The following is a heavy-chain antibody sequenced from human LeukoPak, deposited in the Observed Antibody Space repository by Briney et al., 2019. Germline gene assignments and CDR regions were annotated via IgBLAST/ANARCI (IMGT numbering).Heavy chain of an antibody. V-gene: IGHV3-48*01. CDR1: GFTFSSYS. CDR2: ISSSSSTI. J-gene: IGHJ5*02. CDR3: ARASRWFDP. Sequence: GGSLRLSCAASGFTFSSYSMNWVRQAPGKGLEWVSYISSSSSTIYYADSVKGRFTISRDNAKNSLYLQMNSLRSDDTAVYYCARASRWFDPWGQGTLVTVSS.